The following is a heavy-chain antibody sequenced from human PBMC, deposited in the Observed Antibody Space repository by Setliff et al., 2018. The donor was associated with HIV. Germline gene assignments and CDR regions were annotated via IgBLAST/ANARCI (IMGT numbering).Heavy chain of an antibody. V-gene: IGHV1-69*02. CDR1: RSTFNSHT. J-gene: IGHJ6*03. CDR3: VRGVQSPPHYSYYYMDV. D-gene: IGHD3-3*01. Sequence: SVKVSCKASRSTFNSHTINWVRQAPGQGLDWMGRIIPILGVANYAQRFQGKVTITADTSTSTAYMELTSLRFDDTAMYYCVRGVQSPPHYSYYYMDVWGEGTMVTV. CDR2: IIPILGVA.